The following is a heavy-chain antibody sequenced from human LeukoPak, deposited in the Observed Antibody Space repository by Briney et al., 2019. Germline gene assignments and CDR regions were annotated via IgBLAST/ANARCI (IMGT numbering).Heavy chain of an antibody. CDR3: ARVSHYYDSSGYYIPWYFDY. CDR2: ISAYNGNT. CDR1: GYTFSSYG. J-gene: IGHJ4*02. D-gene: IGHD3-22*01. V-gene: IGHV1-18*01. Sequence: GASVKVSCKASGYTFSSYGISWLRQAPGQGLEYMGWISAYNGNTNYAQKLQGRVTMTTDTSTSTAYVELRSLRSDDTAVYYCARVSHYYDSSGYYIPWYFDYWGQGTLVTVSS.